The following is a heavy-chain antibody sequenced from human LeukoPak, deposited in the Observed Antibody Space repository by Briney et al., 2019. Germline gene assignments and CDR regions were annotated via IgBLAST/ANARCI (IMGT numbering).Heavy chain of an antibody. J-gene: IGHJ6*02. CDR3: ARVLPYCSSTSCYWARHYYYYGMDV. Sequence: PGGSLRLSCAASGFTFSSYAMHWVRQAPGKGLEWVAVISYDGSNKYYADSVKGRFTISRDNAKNSLYLQMNSLRAEDTAVYYCARVLPYCSSTSCYWARHYYYYGMDVWGQGTTVTVSS. CDR1: GFTFSSYA. V-gene: IGHV3-30*04. CDR2: ISYDGSNK. D-gene: IGHD2-2*01.